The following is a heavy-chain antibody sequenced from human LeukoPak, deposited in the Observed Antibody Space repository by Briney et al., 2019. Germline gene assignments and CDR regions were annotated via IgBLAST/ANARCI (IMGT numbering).Heavy chain of an antibody. D-gene: IGHD1-14*01. Sequence: SGPTLVNPTQTLTLTCTFSGVSLTTSGVGVGWIRQPPGKALAWVALIYWSDGKHYNPSPKTRLTTTTYTSRTQLVLTMTNMDPVDTAAYYGAHRRAPQTGSWFDSWCQGNLVTVSS. CDR1: GVSLTTSGVG. J-gene: IGHJ5*01. V-gene: IGHV2-5*01. CDR3: AHRRAPQTGSWFDS. CDR2: IYWSDGK.